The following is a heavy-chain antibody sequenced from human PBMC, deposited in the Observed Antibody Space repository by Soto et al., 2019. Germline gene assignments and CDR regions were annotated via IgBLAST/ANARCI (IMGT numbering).Heavy chain of an antibody. Sequence: QVQLQQWGAGLLKPSETLSLTCAVYGGSFSGYYWSWIRQPPGKGLEWIGAINHSGSTNYNPSLKSRVTISVDTSKNQCSLKLSSVTAADTAVYYCARGLSRKYFQHWGQGTLVTVSS. CDR2: INHSGST. CDR3: ARGLSRKYFQH. V-gene: IGHV4-34*01. J-gene: IGHJ1*01. CDR1: GGSFSGYY.